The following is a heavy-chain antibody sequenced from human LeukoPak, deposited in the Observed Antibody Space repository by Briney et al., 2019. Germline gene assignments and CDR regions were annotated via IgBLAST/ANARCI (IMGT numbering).Heavy chain of an antibody. CDR2: IKQDGNEK. Sequence: GGSLRLSCAASGFRFNTYWMSWVRQAPGKGLEWVANIKQDGNEKYYVDSVKGRFTISRDNAKNSLYLQMNSLRAEDTAVYYCAELGITMIGGVWGKGTTVTISS. J-gene: IGHJ6*04. CDR3: AELGITMIGGV. V-gene: IGHV3-7*01. CDR1: GFRFNTYW. D-gene: IGHD3-10*02.